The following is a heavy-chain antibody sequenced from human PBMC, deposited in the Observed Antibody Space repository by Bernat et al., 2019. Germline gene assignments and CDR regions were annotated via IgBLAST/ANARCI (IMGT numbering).Heavy chain of an antibody. CDR1: GFTVSSNY. J-gene: IGHJ6*02. CDR3: ARDVFDWFMEPHYYGMDV. V-gene: IGHV3-66*01. CDR2: IYSGGST. Sequence: EVQLVESGGDLVQPGGSLRLSCAASGFTVSSNYMSWVRQAPGKGLEWVSVIYSGGSTYYADSVKGRFTISRDNSKNTLYLQMNSLRAEDTAVYYCARDVFDWFMEPHYYGMDVWGQGTTVTVSS. D-gene: IGHD3-9*01.